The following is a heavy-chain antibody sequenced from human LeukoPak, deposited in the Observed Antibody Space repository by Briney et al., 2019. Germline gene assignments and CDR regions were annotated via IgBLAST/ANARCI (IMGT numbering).Heavy chain of an antibody. V-gene: IGHV3-23*01. CDR2: ISGSGGST. CDR1: GFTFSSYA. CDR3: AKDPYYYDSSALEVAFDI. J-gene: IGHJ3*02. Sequence: PGGSLRLSCAASGFTFSSYAMIWVRQAPGKGLEWVSAISGSGGSTYYADSVKGRFTISRDNSKNTLYLQMNSLRAEDTAVYYCAKDPYYYDSSALEVAFDIWGQGTMVTVSS. D-gene: IGHD3-22*01.